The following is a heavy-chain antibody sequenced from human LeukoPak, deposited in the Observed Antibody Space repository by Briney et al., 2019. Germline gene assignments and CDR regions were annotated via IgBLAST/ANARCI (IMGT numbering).Heavy chain of an antibody. CDR3: AREQKSDYEILTGWTDAFDI. V-gene: IGHV3-53*01. Sequence: PGGSLRLSCAASGSTVSSNYMSWVRQAPGKGLEWVSLIYSGGSTYYADSVRGRFTISRDNSKNTLYLQMNSLRAEDTAVYYCAREQKSDYEILTGWTDAFDIWGQGTMVTVSS. CDR2: IYSGGST. J-gene: IGHJ3*02. D-gene: IGHD3-9*01. CDR1: GSTVSSNY.